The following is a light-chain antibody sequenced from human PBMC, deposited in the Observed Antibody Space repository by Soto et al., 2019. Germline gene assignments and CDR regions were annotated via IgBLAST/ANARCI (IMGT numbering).Light chain of an antibody. Sequence: EIVMTQSPATLSVSPGERATLSCRASQSVSNNYLAWYQQKPGQAPRLLIYGASSRATGIPDRFSGSGSGTDFTLTISSLQPDDFATYYCQQYNSYPWTFGQGTKVDIK. CDR1: QSVSNN. J-gene: IGKJ1*01. V-gene: IGKV3D-15*01. CDR3: QQYNSYPWT. CDR2: GAS.